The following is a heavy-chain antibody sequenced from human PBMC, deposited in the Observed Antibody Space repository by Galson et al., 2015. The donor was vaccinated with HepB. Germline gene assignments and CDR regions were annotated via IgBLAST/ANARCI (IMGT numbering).Heavy chain of an antibody. CDR2: IYPGDSET. D-gene: IGHD2-21*02. J-gene: IGHJ4*02. CDR3: ARPAPGDQSDQVGGFDY. Sequence: QSGAEVKKPGESLKISCKGSGYSFTSYWIGWVRQMPGKGLEWMGIIYPGDSETTSSPSFQGQVTISADKSIRTAYLQWSSLKAADTAMYYCARPAPGDQSDQVGGFDYWGQGTLVTVSS. V-gene: IGHV5-51*01. CDR1: GYSFTSYW.